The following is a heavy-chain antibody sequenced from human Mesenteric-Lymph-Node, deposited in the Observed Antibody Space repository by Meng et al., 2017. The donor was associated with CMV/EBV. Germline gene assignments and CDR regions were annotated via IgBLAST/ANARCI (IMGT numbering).Heavy chain of an antibody. Sequence: QLRQWGDGLFNPPETLSFPSSVYGGSFRGYYGSWIRQPPGKGLEWIGEINHSGSTNYNPSLKSRVTISVDTSKNQFSLKLSSVTAADTAVYYCARHQRWLKSEGGFNYWGQGTLVTVSS. J-gene: IGHJ4*02. D-gene: IGHD4-23*01. CDR1: GGSFRGYY. V-gene: IGHV4-34*01. CDR2: INHSGST. CDR3: ARHQRWLKSEGGFNY.